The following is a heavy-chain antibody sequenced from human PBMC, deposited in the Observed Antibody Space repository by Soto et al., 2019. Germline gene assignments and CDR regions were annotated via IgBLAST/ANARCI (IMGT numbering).Heavy chain of an antibody. D-gene: IGHD3-22*01. CDR2: IYYSGT. Sequence: SETLSLTCSVSGGSISSYYWSWIRQPPGKGLEWIAYIYYSGTSYNPSLKSRVSISLGTSKNQFSLKLSSVTAADTAVYYCARTYDGSGPNSGGYAFDIWGQGTMVTVSS. CDR3: ARTYDGSGPNSGGYAFDI. V-gene: IGHV4-59*01. CDR1: GGSISSYY. J-gene: IGHJ3*02.